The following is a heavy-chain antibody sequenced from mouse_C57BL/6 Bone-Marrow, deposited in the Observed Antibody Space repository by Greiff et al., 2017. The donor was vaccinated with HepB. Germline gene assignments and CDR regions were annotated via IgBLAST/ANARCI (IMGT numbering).Heavy chain of an antibody. Sequence: EVMLVESGGGLVKPGGSLKLSCAASGFTFSSYAMSWVRQTPEKRLEWVATISDGGSYTYYPDNVKGRFTISSDNDKNNLYLQMSNLKSEDTAMYYCARVPRSSSHYYAMDHWGQGTSVTVSS. CDR2: ISDGGSYT. CDR1: GFTFSSYA. D-gene: IGHD1-1*01. J-gene: IGHJ4*01. V-gene: IGHV5-4*03. CDR3: ARVPRSSSHYYAMDH.